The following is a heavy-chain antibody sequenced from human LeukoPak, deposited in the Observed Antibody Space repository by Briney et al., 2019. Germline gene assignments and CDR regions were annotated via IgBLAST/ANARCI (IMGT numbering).Heavy chain of an antibody. CDR3: ATLVPDPNCDATSCPLSLAD. J-gene: IGHJ4*02. V-gene: IGHV3-48*01. D-gene: IGHD2-2*01. Sequence: LPGGSLRLSCGASGFTFNSYNMNWVRQAPGKGLEWVSYISSSSSIIYYTDSVKGRFTISRDNSRNTLFLQMNSLKAEDTAVYYCATLVPDPNCDATSCPLSLADWGQGTLVTVSS. CDR2: ISSSSSII. CDR1: GFTFNSYN.